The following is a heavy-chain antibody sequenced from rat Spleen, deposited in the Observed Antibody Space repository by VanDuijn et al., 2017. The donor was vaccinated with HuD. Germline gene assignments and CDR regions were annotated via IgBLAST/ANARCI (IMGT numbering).Heavy chain of an antibody. CDR3: TRSYGGYTSNWFAY. J-gene: IGHJ3*01. D-gene: IGHD1-11*01. CDR2: IWSSGIT. Sequence: QVQLKESGPGLVQPSQTLSLTCTVSGFSLSRHGVIWVRQPPGKGLEWMGAIWSSGITDYASALKPRLSISRDTSKSQVFLKMNSLQTEDTAIYFCTRSYGGYTSNWFAYWGQGTLVTVSS. V-gene: IGHV2-13*01. CDR1: GFSLSRHG.